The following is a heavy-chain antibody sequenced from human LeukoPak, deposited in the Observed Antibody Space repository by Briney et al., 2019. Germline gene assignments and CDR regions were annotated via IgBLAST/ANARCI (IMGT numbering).Heavy chain of an antibody. Sequence: PSETLSLTCTVSGGSISSSSYYWGWIRQPPGKGLEWIGSIYYSGSTYYNPSLKSRVTISVDTSKNQFSLKLSSVTAADTAVYYCARSVREDYDILTGSPFDLWGRGTLVTVSS. V-gene: IGHV4-39*01. CDR3: ARSVREDYDILTGSPFDL. D-gene: IGHD3-9*01. CDR2: IYYSGST. CDR1: GGSISSSSYY. J-gene: IGHJ2*01.